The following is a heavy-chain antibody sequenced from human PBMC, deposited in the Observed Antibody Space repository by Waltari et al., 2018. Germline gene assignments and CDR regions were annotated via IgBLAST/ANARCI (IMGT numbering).Heavy chain of an antibody. CDR1: GFTFRTSA. D-gene: IGHD3-3*01. CDR3: AKLRTIFGVVSFDY. CDR2: ISGSGGST. V-gene: IGHV3-23*01. J-gene: IGHJ4*02. Sequence: EVQLLESGGGLAQPGRPRRLSCAAPGFTFRTSALVWVLQSPGKGLEWVAAISGSGGSTYYADSVKGRFTISRDNSKNPLYLQMNSLRAEDTAVYYCAKLRTIFGVVSFDYWGQGTLVTVSS.